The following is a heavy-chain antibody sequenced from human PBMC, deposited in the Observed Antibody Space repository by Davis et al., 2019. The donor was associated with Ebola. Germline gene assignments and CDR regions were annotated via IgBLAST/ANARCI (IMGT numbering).Heavy chain of an antibody. CDR3: ARGGYSFVRGYYYYYGMDV. Sequence: ASVKVSCKASGYTFTSYGISWARQAPGQGLEWMGWISAYNGNTNYAQKLQGRVTMTTDTSTSTAYMELRSLRSDDTAVYYCARGGYSFVRGYYYYYGMDVWGKGTTVTVSS. V-gene: IGHV1-18*01. D-gene: IGHD3-10*02. CDR1: GYTFTSYG. J-gene: IGHJ6*04. CDR2: ISAYNGNT.